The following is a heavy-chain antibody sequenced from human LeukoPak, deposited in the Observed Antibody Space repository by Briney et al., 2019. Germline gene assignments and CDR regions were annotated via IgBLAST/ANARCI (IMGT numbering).Heavy chain of an antibody. Sequence: GGSPRLSCAASGFTFSSYSMNWVRQAPGKGLEWVSSISSSSSYIYYADSVKGRFTISRDNAKNSLYLQMNSLRAEDTAVYYCARDSYVGGFDPWGQGTLVTVSS. V-gene: IGHV3-21*01. CDR2: ISSSSSYI. CDR3: ARDSYVGGFDP. D-gene: IGHD1-26*01. J-gene: IGHJ5*02. CDR1: GFTFSSYS.